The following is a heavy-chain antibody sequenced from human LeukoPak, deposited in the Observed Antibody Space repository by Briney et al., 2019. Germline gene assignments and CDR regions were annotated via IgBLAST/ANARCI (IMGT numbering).Heavy chain of an antibody. V-gene: IGHV1-2*02. Sequence: ASVKVSCKASGYTFTGYYMHWVRQAPGQGLEWMGWINPNSGGTNYAQKFQGRVTMTRDTSISTAYMELSRLRSDDTAVYYCARDLFYDFWSGSYDDWGQGTLVTVSS. J-gene: IGHJ4*02. CDR2: INPNSGGT. CDR3: ARDLFYDFWSGSYDD. D-gene: IGHD3-3*01. CDR1: GYTFTGYY.